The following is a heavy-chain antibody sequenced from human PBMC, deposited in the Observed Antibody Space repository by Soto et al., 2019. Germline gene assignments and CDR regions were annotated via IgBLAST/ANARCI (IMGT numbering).Heavy chain of an antibody. CDR3: ARDKITGLFDY. CDR2: INHGGST. J-gene: IGHJ4*02. V-gene: IGHV4-34*01. Sequence: SETLSLTCGVYGGSFSGYYWTWIRQPPGTGLEWIGEINHGGSTNYNPSLKSRVTISVDTSKNQFSLKLTSVTAADTAVYYCARDKITGLFDYWGQGTLVTVSS. D-gene: IGHD2-8*02. CDR1: GGSFSGYY.